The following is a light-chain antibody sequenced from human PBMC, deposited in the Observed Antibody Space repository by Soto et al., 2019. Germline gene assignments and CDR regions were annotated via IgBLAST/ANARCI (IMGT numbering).Light chain of an antibody. CDR2: DAS. CDR3: QQRSNWPRFT. J-gene: IGKJ2*01. V-gene: IGKV3-11*01. Sequence: EIVLTQSPATLSLSPGERATLSCRASQSVSNYLAWYQQRPGQAPRLLIYDASNRATGIPARFSGSGSWTDFTLTISSLEPEDFAVYYCQQRSNWPRFTFGQGTKLDIK. CDR1: QSVSNY.